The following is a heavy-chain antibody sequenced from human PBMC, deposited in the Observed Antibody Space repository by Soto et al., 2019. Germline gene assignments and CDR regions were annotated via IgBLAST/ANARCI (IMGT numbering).Heavy chain of an antibody. CDR1: GGSISSYY. V-gene: IGHV4-59*01. Sequence: PSETLSLTCTVSGGSISSYYWSWIRQPPGKGLEWIGYIYYSGSTNYNPSLKSRVTISVDTSKNQFSLKLSSVTAADTAVYYCARVHCSFGSCYSEGLYLFDYWGQGSLVTGSS. D-gene: IGHD2-15*01. CDR3: ARVHCSFGSCYSEGLYLFDY. J-gene: IGHJ4*02. CDR2: IYYSGST.